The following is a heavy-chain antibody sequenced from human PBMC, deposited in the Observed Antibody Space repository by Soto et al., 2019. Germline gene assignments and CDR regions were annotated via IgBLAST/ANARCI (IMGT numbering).Heavy chain of an antibody. CDR3: ARHTQSDILIGFRYYHYCMGF. D-gene: IGHD3-9*01. J-gene: IGHJ6*02. CDR1: GYSFTSYW. Sequence: GEYLKISCKGSGYSFTSYWISWVRHMPGKCLEWMGRIDPSDSYTNYSPSFQGHVTFSADKSISTPYLQWSSLKASDTAMYYCARHTQSDILIGFRYYHYCMGFCRRRTTVTASS. CDR2: IDPSDSYT. V-gene: IGHV5-10-1*01.